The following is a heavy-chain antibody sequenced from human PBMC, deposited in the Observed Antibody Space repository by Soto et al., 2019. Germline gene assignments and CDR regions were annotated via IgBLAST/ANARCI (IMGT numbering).Heavy chain of an antibody. CDR1: GGTFSSYA. D-gene: IGHD1-1*01. Sequence: QVQLVQSGAEVKKPGSSVKVSCKASGGTFSSYAISWVRQAPGQGLEWMGGIIPIFGTANYAQKFQGRVTITADKSPSTADMELSSLRSEDTAVYYCARDVEEMTNEKRFDDWGQGTLVTVSS. CDR2: IIPIFGTA. CDR3: ARDVEEMTNEKRFDD. J-gene: IGHJ4*02. V-gene: IGHV1-69*06.